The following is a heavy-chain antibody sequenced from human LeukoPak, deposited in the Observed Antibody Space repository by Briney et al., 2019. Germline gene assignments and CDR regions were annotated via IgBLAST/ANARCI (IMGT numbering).Heavy chain of an antibody. Sequence: SETLSLTCTVSGYSISTGYYWGWLRQHPGRGLEWVGSIYHSGTTYYNPSLKSRVIISVDTSKSQFSLELSSVTAADTAVYYCVRRGGVSTGGFDYWGQGTLVTVSS. CDR2: IYHSGTT. D-gene: IGHD3-16*01. CDR1: GYSISTGYY. V-gene: IGHV4-38-2*02. J-gene: IGHJ4*02. CDR3: VRRGGVSTGGFDY.